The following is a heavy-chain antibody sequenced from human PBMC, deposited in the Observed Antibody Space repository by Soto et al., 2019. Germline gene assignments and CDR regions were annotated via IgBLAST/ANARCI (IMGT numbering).Heavy chain of an antibody. CDR1: GFTFTSYA. Sequence: QVHLVQSGAEVKMPGASVKVSCKASGFTFTSYAFTWVRQAPGQGLEWMGWISAYNGNTNYARSFRGRDTMTTDSSTSTVYMELGSLTSDDTAVYFCARDFTGWPPDGVDSWGQGTLVSVSA. D-gene: IGHD3-16*01. CDR2: ISAYNGNT. J-gene: IGHJ4*02. CDR3: ARDFTGWPPDGVDS. V-gene: IGHV1-18*01.